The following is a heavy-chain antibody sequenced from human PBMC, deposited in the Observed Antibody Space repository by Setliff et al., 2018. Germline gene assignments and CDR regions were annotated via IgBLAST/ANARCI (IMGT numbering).Heavy chain of an antibody. CDR3: ARGKSYYYYMDV. CDR1: GNSISRDY. V-gene: IGHV4-4*07. Sequence: PSETLSLTCTVSGNSISRDYWSWIRQPAGKGLEWIGRIYTSGNTNYNPSLKSRVTMSVDTSKKQFSLKLSSVTAADTAVYYCARGKSYYYYMDVWGKGTTVTVSS. CDR2: IYTSGNT. J-gene: IGHJ6*03.